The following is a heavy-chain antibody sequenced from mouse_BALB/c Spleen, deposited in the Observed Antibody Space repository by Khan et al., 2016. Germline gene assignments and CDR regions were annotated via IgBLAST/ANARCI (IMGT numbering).Heavy chain of an antibody. V-gene: IGHV1S56*01. CDR1: GYTFTSYY. D-gene: IGHD2-3*01. CDR3: ARFYDAYSAWFAY. CDR2: NYPGDGYT. Sequence: QVRLQQSGPELVKPGASVKMSCKASGYTFTSYYIHWVKQRPGQGLEWIGWNYPGDGYTKYNEKFKGKTTLTADKSSTTAYMLLSSLTSEDSAIYFCARFYDAYSAWFAYWGQGTLVTVSA. J-gene: IGHJ3*01.